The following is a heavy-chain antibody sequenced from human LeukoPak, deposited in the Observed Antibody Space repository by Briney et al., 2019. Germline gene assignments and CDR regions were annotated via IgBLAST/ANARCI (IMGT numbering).Heavy chain of an antibody. Sequence: ASVKVSCKASGYTFTGYYMHWVRQAPGQGLERMGRINPNSGGTNYAQKFQGRVTMTRDTSISTAYMELSRLRSDDTAVYYCARLEMATMTVDYWGQGTLVTVSS. J-gene: IGHJ4*02. D-gene: IGHD5-24*01. CDR1: GYTFTGYY. V-gene: IGHV1-2*06. CDR2: INPNSGGT. CDR3: ARLEMATMTVDY.